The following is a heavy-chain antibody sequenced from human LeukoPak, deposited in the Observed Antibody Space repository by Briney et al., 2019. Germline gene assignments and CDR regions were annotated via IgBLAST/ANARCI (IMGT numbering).Heavy chain of an antibody. CDR3: ARVRDGSATENAFDI. CDR2: IYYSGST. D-gene: IGHD3-10*01. CDR1: GGSISSGGYY. J-gene: IGHJ3*02. Sequence: SQTLSLTCTVSGGSISSGGYYWSWIRQHPGKGLEWIGYIYYSGSTYYNPSLKSRVTISVDTSKNQFSLKLSSVTAADTAVYYCARVRDGSATENAFDIWGQGTMVTVSS. V-gene: IGHV4-31*03.